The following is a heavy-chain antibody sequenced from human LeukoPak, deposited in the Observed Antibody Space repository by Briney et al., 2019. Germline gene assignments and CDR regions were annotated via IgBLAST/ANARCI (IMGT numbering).Heavy chain of an antibody. CDR2: IYYSGST. CDR3: ARQLFEAFDI. V-gene: IGHV4-59*08. J-gene: IGHJ3*02. CDR1: GGSISSYY. Sequence: SETLSLTCTVSGGSISSYYWSWIRQPPGKGLEWIGYIYYSGSTNYNPSLKSRVTISVDTSKNQFSLKLSSATAADTAAYYCARQLFEAFDIWGQGTMVTVSS.